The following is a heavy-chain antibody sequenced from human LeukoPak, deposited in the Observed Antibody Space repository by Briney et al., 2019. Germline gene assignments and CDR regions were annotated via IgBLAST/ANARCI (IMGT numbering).Heavy chain of an antibody. D-gene: IGHD5-12*01. CDR2: IQYDGSDK. V-gene: IGHV3-30*02. CDR3: AKARGYDCFDY. CDR1: GFTFNTYG. Sequence: PGGSLRLSCAASGFTFNTYGMHWVRQPPGKGLEWVAFIQYDGSDKYYVDSVKGRFTISRDNSKNTLYLQMNSLRAEDTAVYYCAKARGYDCFDYWGQGTLVTVSS. J-gene: IGHJ4*02.